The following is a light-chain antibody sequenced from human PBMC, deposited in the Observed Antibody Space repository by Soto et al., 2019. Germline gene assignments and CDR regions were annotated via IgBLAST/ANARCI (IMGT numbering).Light chain of an antibody. J-gene: IGKJ5*01. CDR3: QQANSYPIT. CDR1: QNINNW. Sequence: DLPMTQSPSSVSASVGDRVTITCRASQNINNWLVWYQQKPGKAPKLLIYAASTLQSGVPSRFSGSGSGTDFTLTISSLQPEDFATYFCQQANSYPITFGQGTRLDIK. V-gene: IGKV1-12*01. CDR2: AAS.